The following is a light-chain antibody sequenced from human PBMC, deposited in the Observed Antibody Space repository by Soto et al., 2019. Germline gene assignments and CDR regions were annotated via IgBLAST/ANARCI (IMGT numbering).Light chain of an antibody. CDR1: QDVVNY. V-gene: IGKV1-39*01. Sequence: DIDMNQAPSSLSASVGDRVTITWRAGQDVVNYFNWYQQKPGKAPRLLIYAASSLQSGVPSRFSGSGSGTTFTLTITDLQPEDVAVYYCQQCGSLPGTFGQGTKVDIK. J-gene: IGKJ1*01. CDR2: AAS. CDR3: QQCGSLPGT.